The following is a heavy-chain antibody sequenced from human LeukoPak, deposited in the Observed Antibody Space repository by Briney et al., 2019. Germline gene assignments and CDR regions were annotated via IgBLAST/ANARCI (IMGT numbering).Heavy chain of an antibody. J-gene: IGHJ6*02. CDR3: ARHPGNYGMDV. CDR2: IYTSGST. D-gene: IGHD1-14*01. Sequence: SETLSLTCTVSGGSISSGSYYWSWIRQPAGKGLEWIGRIYTSGSTNYNPSLKSRVTISVDTSKNQFSLKLSSVTAADTAVYYCARHPGNYGMDVWGQGTTVTVSS. V-gene: IGHV4-61*02. CDR1: GGSISSGSYY.